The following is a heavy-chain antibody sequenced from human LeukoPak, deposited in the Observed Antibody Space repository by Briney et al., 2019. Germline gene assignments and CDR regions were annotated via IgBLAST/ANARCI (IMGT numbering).Heavy chain of an antibody. J-gene: IGHJ4*02. Sequence: PGGSLRLSCAASGFTFDDYAMHWVRQAPGKGLEGGSGISWNRGSIVCADSVKGRFTIPRDNAKHSLYLQMNSLRAEDTALYYCAKDISGYEGGRFDYWGQGTLVTVSS. CDR2: ISWNRGSI. CDR1: GFTFDDYA. V-gene: IGHV3-9*01. D-gene: IGHD5-12*01. CDR3: AKDISGYEGGRFDY.